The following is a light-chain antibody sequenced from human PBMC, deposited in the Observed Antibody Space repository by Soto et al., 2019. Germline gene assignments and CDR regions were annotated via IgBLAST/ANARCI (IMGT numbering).Light chain of an antibody. CDR3: FSYAGGKNFV. CDR1: SSDVVGHNY. CDR2: DVI. J-gene: IGLJ1*01. V-gene: IGLV2-8*01. Sequence: SFLTHPPSSSVAPGHSFTISCTGTSSDVVGHNYVSWYQQHPGKAPKLLIYDVIKRPSGVPHRFSGSKTGNTAYLTVSGLKAEDEAEYQRFSYAGGKNFVFGNGTKVTVL.